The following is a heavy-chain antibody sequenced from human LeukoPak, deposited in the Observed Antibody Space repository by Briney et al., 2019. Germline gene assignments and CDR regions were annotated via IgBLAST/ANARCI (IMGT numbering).Heavy chain of an antibody. CDR3: AREILGSGSYPDF. CDR2: IWHDGSHK. Sequence: PGGSLRLPCAASGFAFNTYAMHWVRQAPGQGLEWVALIWHDGSHKFYSNSVRGQFTISRDNSKNTVFLQMNNLRPEDTAVYYCAREILGSGSYPDFWGQGTLVTVSS. D-gene: IGHD3-10*01. V-gene: IGHV3-33*01. CDR1: GFAFNTYA. J-gene: IGHJ4*02.